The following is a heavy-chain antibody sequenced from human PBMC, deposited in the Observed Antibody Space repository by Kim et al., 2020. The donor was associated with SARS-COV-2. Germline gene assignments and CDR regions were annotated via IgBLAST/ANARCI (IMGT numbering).Heavy chain of an antibody. Sequence: SETLSLTCTVSGGSISSSSYYWGWIRQPPGKGLEWIGSIYYSGSTYYNPSLKSRVTISVDTSKNQFSLKLSPVTAADTAVYYCARAGGLLPDYWGQGTLVTVSS. D-gene: IGHD3-10*01. V-gene: IGHV4-39*07. CDR1: GGSISSSSYY. J-gene: IGHJ4*02. CDR2: IYYSGST. CDR3: ARAGGLLPDY.